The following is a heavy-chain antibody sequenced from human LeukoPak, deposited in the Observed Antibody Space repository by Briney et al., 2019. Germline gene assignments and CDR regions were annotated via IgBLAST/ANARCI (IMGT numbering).Heavy chain of an antibody. Sequence: GGSLRLSCAASGFTFSNYAMTWVRQAPGKGLDWVSAISGSGGSTYYADSVQGRFTISRDNSKNTLYLQMNSLRAEDTAVYYCAKGRSHYGDSDLFDYWGQGTLVTVSS. D-gene: IGHD4-17*01. CDR1: GFTFSNYA. V-gene: IGHV3-23*01. J-gene: IGHJ4*02. CDR2: ISGSGGST. CDR3: AKGRSHYGDSDLFDY.